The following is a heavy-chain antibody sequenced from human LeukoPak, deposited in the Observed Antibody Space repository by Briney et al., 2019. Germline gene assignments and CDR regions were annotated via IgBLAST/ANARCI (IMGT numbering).Heavy chain of an antibody. Sequence: SETLSLTCTVSGGSISSYYWSWIRQPPGTGLEWIGYIYYSGSTNYNPSLKSRVTISVDTSKNQFSLKLGSVTAADTAVYYCARDPLGDYFDYWGQGTLVTVSS. J-gene: IGHJ4*02. V-gene: IGHV4-59*01. D-gene: IGHD3-16*01. CDR1: GGSISSYY. CDR3: ARDPLGDYFDY. CDR2: IYYSGST.